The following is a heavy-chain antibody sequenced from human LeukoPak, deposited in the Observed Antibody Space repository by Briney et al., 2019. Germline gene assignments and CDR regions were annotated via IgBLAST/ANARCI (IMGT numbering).Heavy chain of an antibody. J-gene: IGHJ4*02. D-gene: IGHD2-21*02. CDR1: GFTFSSSW. Sequence: AGGSLRLSCAASGFTFSSSWMSWVRQAPGKGLEWVANIKPDGSEKFHVDSVKGRFTISRDSSKSSLSLQMNSLRAEDTAVYYCARYGLTAALDFWGQGTLVTVSS. V-gene: IGHV3-7*01. CDR3: ARYGLTAALDF. CDR2: IKPDGSEK.